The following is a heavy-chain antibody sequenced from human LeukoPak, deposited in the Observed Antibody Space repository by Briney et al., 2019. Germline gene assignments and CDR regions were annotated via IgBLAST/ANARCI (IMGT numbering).Heavy chain of an antibody. J-gene: IGHJ3*02. CDR1: GGSISSGSYY. V-gene: IGHV4-61*02. Sequence: PSETLSLTCTVSGGSISSGSYYWSWIRQPAGKGLEWIGRIYTSGSTNYNPSLKSRVTISVDTSKNQFSLKLSSVTAADTAVYYCARATPRDAFDIWGQGTMVTVSS. CDR3: ARATPRDAFDI. CDR2: IYTSGST.